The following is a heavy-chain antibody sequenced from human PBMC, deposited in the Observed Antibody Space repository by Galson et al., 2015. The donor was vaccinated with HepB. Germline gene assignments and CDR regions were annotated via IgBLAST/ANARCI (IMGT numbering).Heavy chain of an antibody. CDR3: ARGTPTYDSPPLFDP. Sequence: SVKVSCKASGGTFSTYAISWVRQAPGQGLEWMGGISVYNGNTNYAQKLQGRVTMTRDTSTSTAYMELRSLRSDDTAVYYCARGTPTYDSPPLFDPWGQATQVTVSS. J-gene: IGHJ5*02. D-gene: IGHD5-12*01. V-gene: IGHV1-18*01. CDR2: ISVYNGNT. CDR1: GGTFSTYA.